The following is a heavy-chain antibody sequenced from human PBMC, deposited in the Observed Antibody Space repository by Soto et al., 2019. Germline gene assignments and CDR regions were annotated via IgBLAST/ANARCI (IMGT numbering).Heavy chain of an antibody. CDR2: ISSSSSYI. Sequence: GGSLRLSCAASGFTFSSYSMNWVRQAPGKGLEWVSSISSSSSYIYYADSVKGRLTITRDNANNSLYLQMNRLRAEDAAVDYFARDRSYGSGRLYCFDYWGQGTLVTVSS. J-gene: IGHJ4*02. CDR3: ARDRSYGSGRLYCFDY. V-gene: IGHV3-21*01. D-gene: IGHD2-15*01. CDR1: GFTFSSYS.